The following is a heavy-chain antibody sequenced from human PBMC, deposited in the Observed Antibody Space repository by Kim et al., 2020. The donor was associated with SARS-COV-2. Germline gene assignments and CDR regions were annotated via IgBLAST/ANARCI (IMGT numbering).Heavy chain of an antibody. CDR3: ARDQWSRLRGLTYSYYGMEV. V-gene: IGHV3-30-3*01. Sequence: GGPLRLSCAASGFTFSSCAMHCVRQAPGKGLEWVAVISYDGSNKNYADSVKGRFTISRDNSKNTLYLQMNSLKAEDTALYYCARDQWSRLRGLTYSYYGMEVWGQGTTVTVAS. J-gene: IGHJ6*02. CDR2: ISYDGSNK. D-gene: IGHD3-10*01. CDR1: GFTFSSCA.